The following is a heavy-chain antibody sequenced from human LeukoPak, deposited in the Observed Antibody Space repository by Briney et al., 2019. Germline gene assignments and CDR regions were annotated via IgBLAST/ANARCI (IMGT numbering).Heavy chain of an antibody. J-gene: IGHJ4*02. CDR2: ISGSGGST. CDR1: GFTFSSYA. Sequence: GGSLRLSCAASGFTFSSYAMSWVRQAPGKGLEWVSAISGSGGSTYYADPVKGRFTISRDNSKNTLYLQMNSLRAEDTAVYYCAKGPSIVVVVAALGYWGQGTLVTVSS. V-gene: IGHV3-23*01. CDR3: AKGPSIVVVVAALGY. D-gene: IGHD2-15*01.